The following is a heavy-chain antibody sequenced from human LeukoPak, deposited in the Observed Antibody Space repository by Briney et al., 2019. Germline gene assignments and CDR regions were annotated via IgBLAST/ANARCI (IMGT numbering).Heavy chain of an antibody. Sequence: PGGSLRLSCEASGFTFNNYGMSWVRQAAGKGLQWVPSINTNGASTYYADSVKGRFTISRDNSNNTVYLQMNSLRAEETAIYYCVGGSSEYANAYAHWGQGTLVTVSS. CDR3: VGGSSEYANAYAH. CDR1: GFTFNNYG. CDR2: INTNGAST. V-gene: IGHV3-23*01. D-gene: IGHD2-8*01. J-gene: IGHJ4*02.